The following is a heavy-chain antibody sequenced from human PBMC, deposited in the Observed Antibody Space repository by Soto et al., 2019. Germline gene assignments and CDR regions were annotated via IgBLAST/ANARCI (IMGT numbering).Heavy chain of an antibody. D-gene: IGHD2-2*01. CDR2: IIPIFGIA. CDR1: GGTFSRYS. Sequence: QVQLVQSGAEVKKPGSSVKVSCKASGGTFSRYSITWVRQAPGHGLEWIGRIIPIFGIASYAQKFQGRVTDESTRXAXMXMSSLRSDDTAVYYCAREDRDRETGLVPAAIDGMDVWGQGTTVTVSS. V-gene: IGHV1-69*08. CDR3: AREDRDRETGLVPAAIDGMDV. J-gene: IGHJ6*02.